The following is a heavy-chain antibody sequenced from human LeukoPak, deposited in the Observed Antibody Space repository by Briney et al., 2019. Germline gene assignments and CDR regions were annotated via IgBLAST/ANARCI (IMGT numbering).Heavy chain of an antibody. V-gene: IGHV3-74*01. CDR1: GFTFSSYW. J-gene: IGHJ4*02. CDR3: ARDGGGYYASGTHYYFDC. D-gene: IGHD3-10*01. CDR2: INRDGSTT. Sequence: PGGSLRLPCAASGFTFSSYWMHWVRQTPGKGLVWVSTINRDGSTTTYADSVKGRFTISRDNSKNTLYLQVNSLRAEDTAVYYCARDGGGYYASGTHYYFDCWGQGTLVTVSS.